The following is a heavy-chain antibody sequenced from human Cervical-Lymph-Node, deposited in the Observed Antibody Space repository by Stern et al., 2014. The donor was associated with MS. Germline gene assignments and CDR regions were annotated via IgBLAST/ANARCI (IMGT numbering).Heavy chain of an antibody. Sequence: VQLVESGGTVVQPGTSLRLSCEGSGFTFSNHGMNWVSRAPGKGLEWVASLWYDGRNKMYEDSVKGRFTISRDNSKNTLYLQMDTLRVEDTAVYYCARSSSSGWDYWGPGTLVTVSS. CDR2: LWYDGRNK. CDR1: GFTFSNHG. V-gene: IGHV3-33*01. J-gene: IGHJ4*02. CDR3: ARSSSSGWDY. D-gene: IGHD6-25*01.